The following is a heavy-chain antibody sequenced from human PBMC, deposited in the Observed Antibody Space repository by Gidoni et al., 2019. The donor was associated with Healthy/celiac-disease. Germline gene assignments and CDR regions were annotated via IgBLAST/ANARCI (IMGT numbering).Heavy chain of an antibody. CDR2: ISAYKGNT. CDR3: ARAAWFRELFFFDY. D-gene: IGHD3-10*01. V-gene: IGHV1-18*01. Sequence: QVQLVQSGAEVKKPGASVKVSCKASGYTFTSYGISWLRQAPGQGLECMGWISAYKGNTNYAQKLQGRVTMTTDTSTSTAYMELRSLRSDDTAVYYCARAAWFRELFFFDYWGQGTLVTVSS. J-gene: IGHJ4*02. CDR1: GYTFTSYG.